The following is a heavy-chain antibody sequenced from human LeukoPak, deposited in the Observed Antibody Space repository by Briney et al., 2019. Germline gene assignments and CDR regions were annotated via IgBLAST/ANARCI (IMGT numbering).Heavy chain of an antibody. CDR2: IRYDGSNE. CDR3: AKDPSSAWYGDGFDM. V-gene: IGHV3-30*02. D-gene: IGHD6-19*01. Sequence: PGGSLRLSCAASGFTFSSYGMHWVRQAPGKGLEWVAFIRYDGSNEYYADSVKGRFTISRDNSKNTLYLQMNSLRTEDTAVHYCAKDPSSAWYGDGFDMWGQGTMVTVSS. CDR1: GFTFSSYG. J-gene: IGHJ3*02.